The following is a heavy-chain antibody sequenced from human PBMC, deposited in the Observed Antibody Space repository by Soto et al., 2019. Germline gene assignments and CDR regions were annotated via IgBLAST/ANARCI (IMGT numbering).Heavy chain of an antibody. CDR1: GYTFTSYD. V-gene: IGHV1-8*01. J-gene: IGHJ6*02. CDR3: AGVVGGYCSGGSCYDYGMDV. D-gene: IGHD2-15*01. Sequence: GPSVKVSCKASGYTFTSYDINWVRQATGQGLEWMGWMNPNSGNTGYAQKFQGRVTMTRNTSISTAYMELSSLRSEDTAVYYCAGVVGGYCSGGSCYDYGMDVWGQGTTVTVSS. CDR2: MNPNSGNT.